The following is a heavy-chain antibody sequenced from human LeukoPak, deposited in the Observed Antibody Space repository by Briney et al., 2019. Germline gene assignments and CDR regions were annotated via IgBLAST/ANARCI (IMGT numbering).Heavy chain of an antibody. CDR2: VYNSGTT. CDR1: GASISGYY. CDR3: ARRRELLRSSWYFDL. Sequence: PSETLGLTCTVSGASISGYYGSWIRQPPGQGLEWIGYVYNSGTTNYNPSLNSRLTISADTSKSQFSLKLSSVTAADTAVYYCARRRELLRSSWYFDLWGRGNPVTVSS. D-gene: IGHD1-26*01. V-gene: IGHV4-59*08. J-gene: IGHJ2*01.